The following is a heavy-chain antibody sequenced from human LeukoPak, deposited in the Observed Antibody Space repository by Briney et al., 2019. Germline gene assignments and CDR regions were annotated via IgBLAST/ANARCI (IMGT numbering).Heavy chain of an antibody. CDR2: INHSGST. V-gene: IGHV4-34*01. Sequence: SETLSLTCAVYGGSFSGYYWSWIRQPPGKGLEWIGEINHSGSTNYNPSLKSRVTISVDKSKNQFSLKLSSVTAADTAVYYCARDRGSPYSGSYLDYWGQGTLVTVSS. CDR3: ARDRGSPYSGSYLDY. J-gene: IGHJ4*02. D-gene: IGHD1-26*01. CDR1: GGSFSGYY.